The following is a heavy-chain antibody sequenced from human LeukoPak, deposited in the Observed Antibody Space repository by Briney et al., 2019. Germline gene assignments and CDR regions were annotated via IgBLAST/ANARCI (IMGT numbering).Heavy chain of an antibody. J-gene: IGHJ4*02. CDR1: GFTFSSYA. CDR3: LTDILTGYYVEDY. Sequence: GGSLRLSCAASGFTFSSYAMSWVRQAPGKGLEWVSAVSGSGGSTYYADSVKGRVTISRDNSKNTLYLQMNSLRAEDTAVYYCLTDILTGYYVEDYWGQGTLVTVSS. CDR2: VSGSGGST. D-gene: IGHD3-9*01. V-gene: IGHV3-23*01.